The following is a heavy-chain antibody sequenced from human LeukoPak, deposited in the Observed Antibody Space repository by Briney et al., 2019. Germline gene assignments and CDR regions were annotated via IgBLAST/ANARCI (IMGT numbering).Heavy chain of an antibody. Sequence: ASVKVSCKASGYTFTGYFIHWVRQAPGQGLEWMGWINPNTGGTIYAQKFQGRVTITRDTSISTAYMDLTRLTSDDTAVYYCARPSLGSGATPSNYWGRGTLATVSS. CDR2: INPNTGGT. V-gene: IGHV1-2*02. CDR3: ARPSLGSGATPSNY. D-gene: IGHD2-15*01. CDR1: GYTFTGYF. J-gene: IGHJ4*02.